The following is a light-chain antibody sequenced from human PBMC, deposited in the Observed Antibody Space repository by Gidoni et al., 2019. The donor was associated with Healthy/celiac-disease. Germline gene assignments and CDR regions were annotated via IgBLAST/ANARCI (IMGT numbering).Light chain of an antibody. CDR3: QQYNNWPPP. Sequence: EIVMTQSPATLSVSPGERATLSCRASQSVSSNLAWYQQKPGQAPRLLIYGASTRATGIPARFSGSGSGTEFTLTISSPQSEDFAVYYCQQYNNWPPPYGGGTKVEIK. J-gene: IGKJ4*01. V-gene: IGKV3-15*01. CDR2: GAS. CDR1: QSVSSN.